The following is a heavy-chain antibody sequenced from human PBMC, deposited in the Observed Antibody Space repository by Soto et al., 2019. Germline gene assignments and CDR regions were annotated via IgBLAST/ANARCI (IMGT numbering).Heavy chain of an antibody. J-gene: IGHJ6*02. CDR1: GFTFSSYS. V-gene: IGHV3-21*01. CDR2: ISSSSSYI. D-gene: IGHD2-2*01. CDR3: ARDSQAAIRSYYYGMDV. Sequence: NPGGSLRLSCAASGFTFSSYSMNWVRQAPGKGLEWVSSISSSSSYIYYADSVKGRFTISRDNAKNSLYLQMNSLRAEDTAVYYCARDSQAAIRSYYYGMDVWGQGTTVTVSS.